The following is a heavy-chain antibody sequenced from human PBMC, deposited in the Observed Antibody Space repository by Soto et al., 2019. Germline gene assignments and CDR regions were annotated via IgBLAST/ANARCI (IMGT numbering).Heavy chain of an antibody. CDR3: ARGELLWFGELLR. D-gene: IGHD3-10*01. Sequence: QVQLVQSGAEVKKPGASVKVSCKASGYNFTSYDINWVRQATGQGREWMGWMNPNSGNTGYAQKFKGRVTMTRNPSISTAYMELSSLRSEDTAVYYCARGELLWFGELLRWGQGTLVTVSS. CDR1: GYNFTSYD. CDR2: MNPNSGNT. V-gene: IGHV1-8*01. J-gene: IGHJ4*02.